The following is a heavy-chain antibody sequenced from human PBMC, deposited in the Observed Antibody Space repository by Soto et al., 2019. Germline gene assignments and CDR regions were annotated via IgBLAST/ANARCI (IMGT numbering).Heavy chain of an antibody. D-gene: IGHD3-22*01. V-gene: IGHV3-23*01. CDR2: ISGSGGST. J-gene: IGHJ5*02. CDR3: AKDAVYYYDSSGSRFDP. Sequence: GGSLRLSCAASGFTFSSYAMSWVRQAPGKGLEWVSAISGSGGSTYYADPVKGRFTISRDNSKNTLYLQMNSLRAEDTAVYYCAKDAVYYYDSSGSRFDPWGQGTLVTVSS. CDR1: GFTFSSYA.